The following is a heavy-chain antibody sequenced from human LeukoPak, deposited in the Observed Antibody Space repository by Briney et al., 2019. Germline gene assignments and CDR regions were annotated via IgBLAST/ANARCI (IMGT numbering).Heavy chain of an antibody. CDR3: ARTTEGGYTYDYFYYYYMDV. CDR1: GGSISPYY. J-gene: IGHJ6*03. Sequence: SETLSLTCTVSGGSISPYYWSWIRQPPGMGLEWIGYIYYSGNTNYNPSLNSRVTISVDTSKNQFSLKLSSATAADTAVYYCARTTEGGYTYDYFYYYYMDVWGKGTTVTISS. V-gene: IGHV4-59*01. CDR2: IYYSGNT. D-gene: IGHD5-18*01.